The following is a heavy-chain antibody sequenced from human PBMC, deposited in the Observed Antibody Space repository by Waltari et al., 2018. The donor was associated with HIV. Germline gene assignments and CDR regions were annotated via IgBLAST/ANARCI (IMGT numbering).Heavy chain of an antibody. J-gene: IGHJ4*02. V-gene: IGHV3-11*01. CDR1: GFTFSDYY. CDR2: ISSSATTK. Sequence: QVQLVESGGGLVKPGGSLRLSCAASGFTFSDYYMTWIRQAAGKRLEWVSYISSSATTKYYADAVRGRFTISRDNAKNSLHLQMNSLRAEDTAVYYCARIHCRGGNCYEYYFDYWGQGTLVTVSS. CDR3: ARIHCRGGNCYEYYFDY. D-gene: IGHD2-15*01.